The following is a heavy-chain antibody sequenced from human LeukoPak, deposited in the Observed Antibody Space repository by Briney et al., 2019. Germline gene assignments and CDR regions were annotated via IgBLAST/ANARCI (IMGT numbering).Heavy chain of an antibody. CDR1: GFTFSSYA. J-gene: IGHJ5*02. CDR2: ISYDGSII. D-gene: IGHD6-19*01. Sequence: GRSLRLSCAASGFTFSSYAMHWVRQAPGKGLEWVAVISYDGSIIYYADSVKGRFTISRDNSKSTLQMNSLRTEDTAVYYCARDSSGWSNWFDPWGQGTLVTVSS. V-gene: IGHV3-30-3*01. CDR3: ARDSSGWSNWFDP.